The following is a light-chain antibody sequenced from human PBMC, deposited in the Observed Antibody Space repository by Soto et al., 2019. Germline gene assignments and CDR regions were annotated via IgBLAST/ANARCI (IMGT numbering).Light chain of an antibody. V-gene: IGLV2-8*01. CDR3: SSYAGSNILI. J-gene: IGLJ2*01. CDR2: EVN. Sequence: QSALTQPPSASGSPGQSITISCTGTSSDVGAYNYVSWYQQLPGKAPKLIIHEVNKRPSGVPDRFSGSKSGNTASLTVTGLQAEDEADYYCSSYAGSNILIFGEGTQLTV. CDR1: SSDVGAYNY.